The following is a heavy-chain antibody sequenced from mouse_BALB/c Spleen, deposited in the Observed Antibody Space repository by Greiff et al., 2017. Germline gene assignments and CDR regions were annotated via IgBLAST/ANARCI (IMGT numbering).Heavy chain of an antibody. J-gene: IGHJ4*01. D-gene: IGHD2-14*01. CDR1: GYTFTDYA. Sequence: QFQLQQSGAELVRPGVSVKISCKGSGYTFTDYAMHWVKQSHAKSLEWIGVISTYYGDASYNQKFKGKATMTVDKSSSTAYMELARLTSEDSAIYYCARGEVRLYYYAMDYWGQGTSVTVSS. V-gene: IGHV1S137*01. CDR2: ISTYYGDA. CDR3: ARGEVRLYYYAMDY.